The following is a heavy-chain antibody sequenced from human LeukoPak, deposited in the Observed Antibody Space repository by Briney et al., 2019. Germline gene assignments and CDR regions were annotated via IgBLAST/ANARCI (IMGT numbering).Heavy chain of an antibody. CDR2: INHSGST. V-gene: IGHV4-34*01. D-gene: IGHD5-12*01. CDR3: ARVGATINYFDY. J-gene: IGHJ4*02. Sequence: PSETLSLTCAVYGGSFSGYYWSWIRQPPGKGLEWIGEINHSGSTNYNPSLKSRVTISVDTSKNQFSLKLSSVTAADTAVYYCARVGATINYFDYWGQGTPVTASS. CDR1: GGSFSGYY.